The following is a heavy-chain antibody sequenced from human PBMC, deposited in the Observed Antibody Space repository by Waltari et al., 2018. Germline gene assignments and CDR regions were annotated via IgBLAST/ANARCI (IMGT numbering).Heavy chain of an antibody. CDR1: GGSISSGGYS. V-gene: IGHV4-30-2*01. D-gene: IGHD4-4*01. CDR3: ARGGAVTYYYYYMDV. J-gene: IGHJ6*03. CDR2: IYHSGST. Sequence: QLQLQESGSGLVKPSQTLSLTCAVSGGSISSGGYSWSWLRQPPGKGLEWIGYIYHSGSTYYNPSLKSRVTISVDRSKNQFSLKLSSVTAADTAVYYCARGGAVTYYYYYMDVWGKGTTVTISS.